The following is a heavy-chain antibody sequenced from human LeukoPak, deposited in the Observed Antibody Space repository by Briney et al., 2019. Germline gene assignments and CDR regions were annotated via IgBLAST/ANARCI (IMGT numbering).Heavy chain of an antibody. CDR3: AKDIVEGALWFVEFHAFDI. Sequence: GGSLRLSCAASGFTFDDYAMHWVRQAPGKGLEWVSGISWNSGSIGYADSVKGRFTISRDNAKNSLYLQMNSLRAEDTALYYCAKDIVEGALWFVEFHAFDIWGQGTMVTVSS. D-gene: IGHD3-10*01. CDR2: ISWNSGSI. V-gene: IGHV3-9*01. J-gene: IGHJ3*02. CDR1: GFTFDDYA.